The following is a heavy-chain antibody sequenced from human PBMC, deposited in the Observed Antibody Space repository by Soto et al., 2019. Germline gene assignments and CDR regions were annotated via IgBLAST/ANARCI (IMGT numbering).Heavy chain of an antibody. J-gene: IGHJ3*01. CDR3: ARGDRGAFDL. D-gene: IGHD2-21*02. Sequence: EVQLVESEGGLVQLGGSRSLSCAASGFTFSYSWLNWVRQVPGQGLVWVSRIHSDGSSTTYADSVKGRFTISRDNAKNTLYLQMNSLRAEDTAVYYCARGDRGAFDLWGQGTMVTVSS. CDR1: GFTFSYSW. V-gene: IGHV3-74*01. CDR2: IHSDGSST.